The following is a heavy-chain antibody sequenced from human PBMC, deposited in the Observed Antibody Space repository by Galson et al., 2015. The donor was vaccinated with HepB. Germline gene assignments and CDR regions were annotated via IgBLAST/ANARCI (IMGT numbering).Heavy chain of an antibody. CDR3: TTRVPYAFDI. D-gene: IGHD6-6*01. J-gene: IGHJ3*02. CDR1: GFTFSSYS. V-gene: IGHV3-15*01. CDR2: IKSKTDGGTT. Sequence: SLRLSCAASGFTFSSYSMNWVRQAPGKGLEWVGRIKSKTDGGTTDYAAPVKGRFTISRDDSKNTLYLQMNSLKTEDTAVYYCTTRVPYAFDIWGQGTMVTVSS.